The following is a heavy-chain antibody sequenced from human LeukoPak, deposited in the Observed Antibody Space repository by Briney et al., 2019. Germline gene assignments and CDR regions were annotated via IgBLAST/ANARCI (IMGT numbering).Heavy chain of an antibody. CDR3: ATPVLKGGSV. CDR2: ISSSSSYI. D-gene: IGHD2/OR15-2a*01. Sequence: GGSLRLSCAASVFTFSSYSMNWVRQAPGKGLEWVSSISSSSSYIYYADSVKGRFTISRDNAKNSLYLQMNSLRAEDTAVYYCATPVLKGGSVWGQGTLVTVSS. CDR1: VFTFSSYS. V-gene: IGHV3-21*01. J-gene: IGHJ4*02.